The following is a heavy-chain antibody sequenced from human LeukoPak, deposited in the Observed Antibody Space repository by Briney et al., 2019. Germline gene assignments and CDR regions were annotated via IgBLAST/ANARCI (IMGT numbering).Heavy chain of an antibody. CDR2: ISGSGGST. CDR3: ARDESGIFASQMYYYYYMDV. J-gene: IGHJ6*03. Sequence: GGSLRLSCAASGFTFSSYAMNWVRQAPGKGLEWVSVISGSGGSTYYADSVKGRFTISRDNSKNSLYLQMNSLRAEDTAVYYCARDESGIFASQMYYYYYMDVWGKGTTVTVSS. CDR1: GFTFSSYA. D-gene: IGHD3-3*01. V-gene: IGHV3-23*01.